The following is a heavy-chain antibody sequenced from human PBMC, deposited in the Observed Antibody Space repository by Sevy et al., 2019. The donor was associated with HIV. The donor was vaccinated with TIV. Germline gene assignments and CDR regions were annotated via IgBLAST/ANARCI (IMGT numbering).Heavy chain of an antibody. D-gene: IGHD3-16*01. CDR1: GFTFSSYA. CDR3: ATEMATRQVGG. CDR2: ISYDGSNK. V-gene: IGHV3-30-3*01. J-gene: IGHJ4*02. Sequence: GGSLRLSCAASGFTFSSYALHWVRQAPGKGLEWVAIISYDGSNKYYADSVKGRFTISRDNSKNTLFLQLDSLRPEDTSVYYCATEMATRQVGGWGQGTLVTVSS.